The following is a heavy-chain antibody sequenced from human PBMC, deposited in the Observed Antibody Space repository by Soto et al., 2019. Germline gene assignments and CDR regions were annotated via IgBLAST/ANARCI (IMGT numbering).Heavy chain of an antibody. J-gene: IGHJ6*02. V-gene: IGHV6-1*01. CDR1: GDSVSSSSVA. CDR2: TYYRSRWYS. D-gene: IGHD2-15*01. CDR3: ARSEEDSDYYYYGLDV. Sequence: SQTLSLTCVISGDSVSSSSVAWNWVRQSPSRGLEWLGRTYYRSRWYSDFAVSVRGRIVINADTSKNQFSLQLNSVTPEDTAVYFCARSEEDSDYYYYGLDVWAQGTTVTVS.